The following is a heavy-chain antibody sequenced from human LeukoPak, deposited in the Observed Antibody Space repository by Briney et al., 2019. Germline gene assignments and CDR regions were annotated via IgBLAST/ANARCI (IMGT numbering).Heavy chain of an antibody. CDR3: ARDIPFDCSSTSCYNPGAFDI. J-gene: IGHJ3*02. CDR2: ISAYNGNT. D-gene: IGHD2-2*02. V-gene: IGHV1-18*01. CDR1: GYTFTSYG. Sequence: ASVKVSCKASGYTFTSYGIRWVRQAPGQGLEWMGWISAYNGNTNYAQKLQGRVTMTTDTSTSTAYMELRSPRSDDTAVYYCARDIPFDCSSTSCYNPGAFDIWGQGTMVTVSS.